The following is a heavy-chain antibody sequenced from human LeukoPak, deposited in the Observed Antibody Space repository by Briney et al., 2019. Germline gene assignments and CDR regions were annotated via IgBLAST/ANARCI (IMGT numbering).Heavy chain of an antibody. V-gene: IGHV1-18*01. CDR2: ISAYNGNT. J-gene: IGHJ6*02. CDR3: ARAYSSSWYEEWAYYYYGMDV. CDR1: GYTFTSYG. Sequence: ASVTVSCTASGYTFTSYGISWVRQAPGQGLEWMGWISAYNGNTNYAQKLQGRVTMTTDTSTSTAYMELRSLRSDDTAVYYCARAYSSSWYEEWAYYYYGMDVWGQGTTVTVSS. D-gene: IGHD6-13*01.